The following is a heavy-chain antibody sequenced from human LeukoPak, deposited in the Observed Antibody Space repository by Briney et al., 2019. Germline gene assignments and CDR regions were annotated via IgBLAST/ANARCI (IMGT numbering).Heavy chain of an antibody. CDR2: IYYSGST. CDR1: GGSISSYY. Sequence: PSETLSLTCTVSGGSISSYYWSWIRQPPGKGLEWIGYIYYSGSTNYNPSLKSRVTISVDTFKNQFSLKLSSVTAADTAVYYCARRPDWFDPWGQETLVTVSS. J-gene: IGHJ5*02. CDR3: ARRPDWFDP. V-gene: IGHV4-59*08.